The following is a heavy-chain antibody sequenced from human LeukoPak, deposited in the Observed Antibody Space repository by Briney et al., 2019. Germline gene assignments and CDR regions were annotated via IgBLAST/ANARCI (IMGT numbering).Heavy chain of an antibody. J-gene: IGHJ6*03. CDR3: ARSYYMDV. CDR2: ISSNGGST. V-gene: IGHV3-64*01. CDR1: GFTFSSYA. Sequence: PGESLRLSCAASGFTFSSYAMHWVRQAPGKGLEYVSAISSNGGSTYYANSVKGRFTISRDNSKNTLYLQMGSLRAEDMAVYYCARSYYMDVWRKGTTVTVPS.